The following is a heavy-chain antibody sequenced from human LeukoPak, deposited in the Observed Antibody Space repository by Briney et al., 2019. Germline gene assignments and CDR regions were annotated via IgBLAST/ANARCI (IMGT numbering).Heavy chain of an antibody. D-gene: IGHD6-6*01. Sequence: SETLSLTCTVSGGSISSYYWSWIRQPPGKGLEWIGYIYYSGSTNYNPSLKSRVTISVDTSKNQFSLKLSSVTAADTAVYYCARVPGARIAARHQPFDYWGQGTLVTVSS. V-gene: IGHV4-59*01. CDR2: IYYSGST. CDR3: ARVPGARIAARHQPFDY. CDR1: GGSISSYY. J-gene: IGHJ4*02.